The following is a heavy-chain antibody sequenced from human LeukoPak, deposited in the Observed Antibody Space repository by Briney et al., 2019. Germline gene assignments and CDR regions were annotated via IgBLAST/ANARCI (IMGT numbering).Heavy chain of an antibody. D-gene: IGHD4-17*01. Sequence: GGSLRLSCAASGFTFSSYSMNWVRQAPGKGLEWVSSISSSSSYIYYADSVKGRFTISRDNAKNSLYLQMNSLRAEDTAVYYWASIRLGAAERAVGGKGTTVTVP. CDR3: ASIRLGAAERAV. J-gene: IGHJ6*03. CDR1: GFTFSSYS. CDR2: ISSSSSYI. V-gene: IGHV3-21*01.